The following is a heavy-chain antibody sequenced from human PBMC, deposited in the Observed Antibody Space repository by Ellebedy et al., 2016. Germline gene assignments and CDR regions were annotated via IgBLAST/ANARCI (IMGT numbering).Heavy chain of an antibody. CDR3: ARGAEYLQDY. CDR2: INYSGST. Sequence: SETLSLXCTVSGGSISSYYWSWIRQPPGKGLEWIGYINYSGSTNYNPSLKSRVTISIDTSKNQFSLKLSSVTAADTAVYYCARGAEYLQDYWGQGTLVTVSS. CDR1: GGSISSYY. D-gene: IGHD2/OR15-2a*01. J-gene: IGHJ4*02. V-gene: IGHV4-59*13.